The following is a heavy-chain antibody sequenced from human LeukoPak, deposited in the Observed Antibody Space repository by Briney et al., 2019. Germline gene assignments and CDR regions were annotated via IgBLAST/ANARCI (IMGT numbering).Heavy chain of an antibody. CDR3: ARTAGTVAYDS. D-gene: IGHD4-23*01. CDR1: GFTFSNYW. J-gene: IGHJ5*01. CDR2: INSDGSGT. Sequence: PGGSLRLSCAASGFTFSNYWMHWVRQAPGKGLVWVSRINSDGSGTTYADSVRGRFTISRDNAKNTLYLQVNSLRAEDTAVYYCARTAGTVAYDSWGQGTLVTVSS. V-gene: IGHV3-74*01.